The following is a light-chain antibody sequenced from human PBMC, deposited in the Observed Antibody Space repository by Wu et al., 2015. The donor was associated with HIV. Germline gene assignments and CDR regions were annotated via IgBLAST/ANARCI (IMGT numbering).Light chain of an antibody. Sequence: IVLTQSPGTLSLSPGERATLSCRASQSVSSNYLAWYQQKPGQAPRLLIYGASGRATGIPDRFSGSGSGTDFTLIISRLEPEDFAVYYCQQYGSSPLTFGGGTTLEIK. CDR1: QSVSSNY. V-gene: IGKV3-20*01. J-gene: IGKJ4*01. CDR2: GAS. CDR3: QQYGSSPLT.